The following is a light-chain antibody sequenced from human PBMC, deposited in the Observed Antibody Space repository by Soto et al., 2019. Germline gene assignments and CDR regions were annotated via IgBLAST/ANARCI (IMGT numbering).Light chain of an antibody. J-gene: IGLJ2*01. CDR3: SSFAGGGNPVL. CDR1: SSDVGGYNY. V-gene: IGLV2-8*01. Sequence: QSALTQPPSASGSLGQSVTISCTGTSSDVGGYNYVSWHQQHPGKAPKLMIYEVTKRPSGVPDRFSGSKSCNTASLTVSGLQAEDEADYYCSSFAGGGNPVLFGGGTKLTVL. CDR2: EVT.